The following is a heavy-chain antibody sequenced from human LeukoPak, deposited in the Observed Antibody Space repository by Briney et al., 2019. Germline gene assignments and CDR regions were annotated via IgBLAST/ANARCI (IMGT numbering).Heavy chain of an antibody. CDR3: ASLRETYYYDSSAPPGFYYYYYMDV. CDR2: MSGNGDST. D-gene: IGHD3-22*01. CDR1: GFTFSSYA. Sequence: PGGSLRLSCAASGFTFSSYAMSWFRQAPGKGLEWVSTMSGNGDSTYYADSVKGRFTMSRDNSRNTLYLQMNSLRAEDTAVYYCASLRETYYYDSSAPPGFYYYYYMDVWGKGTRSPSP. V-gene: IGHV3-23*01. J-gene: IGHJ6*03.